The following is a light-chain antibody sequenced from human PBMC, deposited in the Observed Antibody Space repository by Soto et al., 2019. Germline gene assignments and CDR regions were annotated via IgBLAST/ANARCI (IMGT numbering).Light chain of an antibody. V-gene: IGKV3-20*01. CDR1: QSISSRY. Sequence: EIVLTQSPGTLYLSPGERATLSCRASQSISSRYLAWYQQKPGQAPRLLIYGASSRATGIPDRFSGSGSGTDFTLTISRLEPEDFAVYYCQHYGGSPLFTFGPGTKVDI. CDR2: GAS. J-gene: IGKJ3*01. CDR3: QHYGGSPLFT.